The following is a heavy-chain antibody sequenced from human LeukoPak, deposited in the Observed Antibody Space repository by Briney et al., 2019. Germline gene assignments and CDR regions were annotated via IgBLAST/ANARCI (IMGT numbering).Heavy chain of an antibody. D-gene: IGHD1-7*01. J-gene: IGHJ4*02. CDR3: AKRTGVTELHFDH. CDR1: GFTFSSYA. CDR2: ISGSGGST. Sequence: GGSLRLSRAASGFTFSSYAMSWVRQAPGKGLEWVSAISGSGGSTYYADSVKGRFAISRDNSKNTLYLQMNSLRAEDTAVYYCAKRTGVTELHFDHWGQGTLVTVSS. V-gene: IGHV3-23*01.